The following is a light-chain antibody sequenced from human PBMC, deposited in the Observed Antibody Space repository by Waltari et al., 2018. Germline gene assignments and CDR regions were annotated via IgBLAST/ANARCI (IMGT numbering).Light chain of an antibody. Sequence: QSALTQPRSVSGSPGQSVTISCTGTSSDIGVYNYVSWYQRHPVKAPKLMIYDVTKRPSGGPDRFSGSKSGNPASLTISGLQAEDEADYYCCSYAGNFWVFGGGTKLTVL. V-gene: IGLV2-11*01. J-gene: IGLJ3*02. CDR3: CSYAGNFWV. CDR2: DVT. CDR1: SSDIGVYNY.